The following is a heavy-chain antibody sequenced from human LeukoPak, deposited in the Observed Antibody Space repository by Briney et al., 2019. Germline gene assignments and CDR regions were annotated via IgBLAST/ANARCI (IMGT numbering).Heavy chain of an antibody. V-gene: IGHV4-30-2*01. J-gene: IGHJ4*02. CDR3: AREGSYPPYYLDY. D-gene: IGHD1-26*01. CDR1: GGSISSGGYY. Sequence: SETLSLTCTVSGGSISSGGYYWSWIRQPPGKGLEWIGYIYHSGSTYYNPSLKSRVTISVDRSKNQFSLKLSSVTAADTAVYYCAREGSYPPYYLDYWGQGTLVTVSS. CDR2: IYHSGST.